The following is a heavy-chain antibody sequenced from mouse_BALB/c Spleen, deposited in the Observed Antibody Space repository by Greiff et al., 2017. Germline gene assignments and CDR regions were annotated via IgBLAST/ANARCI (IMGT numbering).Heavy chain of an antibody. CDR3: ARQGITTTSFAY. Sequence: EVQRVESGGGLVQPGGSRKLSCAASGFTFSSFGMHWVRQAPEKGLEWVAYISSGSSTIYYADTVKGRFTISRDNPKNTLFLQMTSLRSEDTAMYYCARQGITTTSFAYWGQGTTLTVSS. CDR1: GFTFSSFG. CDR2: ISSGSSTI. V-gene: IGHV5-17*02. J-gene: IGHJ2*01. D-gene: IGHD2-4*01.